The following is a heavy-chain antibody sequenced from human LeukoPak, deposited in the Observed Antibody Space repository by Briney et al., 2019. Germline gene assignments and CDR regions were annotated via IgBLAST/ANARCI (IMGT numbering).Heavy chain of an antibody. D-gene: IGHD5-18*01. CDR2: ICNSGATT. Sequence: GGSLRLSCAASGFTFNNYGMAWVRQSPGKGLDWVSVICNSGATTYYADSVKGRFTISRDESKNTLYLQMNSLRAEDTAIYYCAKSSGNSCYSMYDSWGQGTLVTVSS. CDR3: AKSSGNSCYSMYDS. CDR1: GFTFNNYG. V-gene: IGHV3-23*01. J-gene: IGHJ4*02.